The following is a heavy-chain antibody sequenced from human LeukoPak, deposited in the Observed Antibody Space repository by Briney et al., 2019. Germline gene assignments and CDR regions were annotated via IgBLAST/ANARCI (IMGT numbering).Heavy chain of an antibody. Sequence: GGSLRLSCAASGFTFSSYWVTWVRQAPGKGLEWVANMNQDGSEIYHVDSVKDRFTISRDNAKKSLYLQMNSLRAEDTAVYYCASEGVVGGAAHFDYWGQGTLVTVSS. J-gene: IGHJ4*02. V-gene: IGHV3-7*01. CDR1: GFTFSSYW. D-gene: IGHD1-26*01. CDR2: MNQDGSEI. CDR3: ASEGVVGGAAHFDY.